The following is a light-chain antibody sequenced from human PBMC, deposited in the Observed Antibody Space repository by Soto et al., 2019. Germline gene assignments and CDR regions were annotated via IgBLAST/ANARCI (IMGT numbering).Light chain of an antibody. J-gene: IGKJ1*01. Sequence: AIQMTQSPSSLSASVGDRVSITCRASQGIRNDLGWYQVKAGKAPKMLIYAASSLQSGVPPRFSGSGSGTEFTLTISRLQPEDFATYYCLQDYHYPWTFGQGTTVEIK. V-gene: IGKV1-6*01. CDR2: AAS. CDR1: QGIRND. CDR3: LQDYHYPWT.